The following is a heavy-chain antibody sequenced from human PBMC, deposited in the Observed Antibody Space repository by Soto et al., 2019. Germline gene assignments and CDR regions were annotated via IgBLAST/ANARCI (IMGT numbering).Heavy chain of an antibody. Sequence: GGSLRLSCAASGFTFSSYAMHWVRQALGKGLEWVAVISYDGSNKYYADSVKGRFTISRDNSKNTLYLQMNSLRAEDTAVYYCASPPIVVVPAADFDYWGQGTLVTVSS. V-gene: IGHV3-30-3*01. CDR2: ISYDGSNK. D-gene: IGHD2-2*01. J-gene: IGHJ4*02. CDR3: ASPPIVVVPAADFDY. CDR1: GFTFSSYA.